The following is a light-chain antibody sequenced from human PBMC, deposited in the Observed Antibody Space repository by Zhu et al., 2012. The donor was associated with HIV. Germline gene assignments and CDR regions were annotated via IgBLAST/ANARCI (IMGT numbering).Light chain of an antibody. CDR3: QQRSSWPLT. CDR2: DTS. J-gene: IGKJ4*01. V-gene: IGKV3-11*01. Sequence: IVLTQSPATLSLSPGERATLSCRASQSASSFLAWYQQRPGQSPRLLIYDTSKRAAGIPARFSGSGSGTDFTLTISSLEPEDFALYYCQQRSSWPLTFGGGTKVEIK. CDR1: QSASSF.